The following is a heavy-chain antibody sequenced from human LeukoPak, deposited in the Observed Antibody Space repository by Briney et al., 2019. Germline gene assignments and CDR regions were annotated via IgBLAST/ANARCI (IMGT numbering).Heavy chain of an antibody. V-gene: IGHV1-8*03. CDR3: ARDVIVGATNDY. D-gene: IGHD1-26*01. CDR2: MNPNSGNT. J-gene: IGHJ4*02. Sequence: ASVKVSCKASGYTFTSYDINWVRQATGQGLEWMGWMNPNSGNTGYAQKFQGRVTITRNTSISTAYMELSSLRSEDTAVYYCARDVIVGATNDYWGQGTLVTVSS. CDR1: GYTFTSYD.